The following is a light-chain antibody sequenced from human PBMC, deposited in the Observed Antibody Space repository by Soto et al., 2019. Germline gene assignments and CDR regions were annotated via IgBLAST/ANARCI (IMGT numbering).Light chain of an antibody. CDR1: QSVSTN. CDR2: GAS. V-gene: IGKV3-15*01. J-gene: IGKJ4*01. Sequence: EIVMTQSPATLSVSPGERATLSRRASQSVSTNLAWYQQKPGQAPRLLIYGASTRATGIPARFSGSGSGTAFTLTISSLQSEDFAIYYCQQYNNWPPLTFGGGTKVEIK. CDR3: QQYNNWPPLT.